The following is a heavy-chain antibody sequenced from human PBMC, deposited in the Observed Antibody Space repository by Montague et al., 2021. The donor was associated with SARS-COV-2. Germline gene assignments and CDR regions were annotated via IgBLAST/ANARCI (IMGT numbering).Heavy chain of an antibody. D-gene: IGHD3-9*01. J-gene: IGHJ4*02. V-gene: IGHV2-70*04. CDR1: GFSLSTSGMR. CDR3: ARENYDILTGTTLGLDY. Sequence: PALVKLTQTLTLTCTFSGFSLSTSGMRASWIRQPPGKALEWLARIDWDDDKFYSTSLKTRLAISKDTSKNQVVLTMTNMDPVDTATYYCARENYDILTGTTLGLDYWGQGTLVTVSS. CDR2: IDWDDDK.